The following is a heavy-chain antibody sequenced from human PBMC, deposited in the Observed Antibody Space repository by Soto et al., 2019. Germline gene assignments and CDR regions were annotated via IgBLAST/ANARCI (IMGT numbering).Heavy chain of an antibody. CDR1: GYTFTSYG. D-gene: IGHD6-13*01. J-gene: IGHJ4*02. V-gene: IGHV1-18*01. Sequence: ASVKVSCKASGYTFTSYGISWVRQAPGQGLEWMGWISAYSGSTNYAQRLQGRVTMTTDTSTSTAYMELRSLRSDDTAVYYCARSIAAAVDFDYWGQGTLVTVSS. CDR3: ARSIAAAVDFDY. CDR2: ISAYSGST.